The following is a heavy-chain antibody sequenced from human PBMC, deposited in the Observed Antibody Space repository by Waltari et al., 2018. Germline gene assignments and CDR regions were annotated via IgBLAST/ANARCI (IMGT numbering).Heavy chain of an antibody. CDR2: INPDGNTV. CDR3: ARSGFMDV. Sequence: EVQLVESGGGFVQPGGSVSLSCAASGFSFSTYWMNWARQVPGEGLVWVSRINPDGNTVVYADSVKGRFTTSRDNAKNTLYLQMNSLRDDDTAVYYCARSGFMDVWGQGTTVTVSS. CDR1: GFSFSTYW. D-gene: IGHD3-10*01. J-gene: IGHJ6*02. V-gene: IGHV3-74*01.